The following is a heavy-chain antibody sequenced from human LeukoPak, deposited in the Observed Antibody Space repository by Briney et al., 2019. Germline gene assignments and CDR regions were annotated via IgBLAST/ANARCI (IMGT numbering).Heavy chain of an antibody. CDR1: EYTFTGYY. CDR2: INPNSGGT. J-gene: IGHJ4*02. D-gene: IGHD3-22*01. CDR3: ARVAKGSGYSNFDY. V-gene: IGHV1-2*02. Sequence: GASVKVSCKTSEYTFTGYYMHWVRQAPGQGLEWMGWINPNSGGTNYAQKFQGRVTMTRDTSISTAYMELSRLRSDDTAVYYCARVAKGSGYSNFDYWGQGTLVTVSS.